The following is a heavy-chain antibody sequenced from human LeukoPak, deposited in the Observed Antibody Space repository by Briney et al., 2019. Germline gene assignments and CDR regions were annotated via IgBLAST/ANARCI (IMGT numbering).Heavy chain of an antibody. V-gene: IGHV4-59*08. CDR2: IYYSGTT. CDR3: ARHLGGGIHFDY. J-gene: IGHJ4*02. CDR1: GASITGHY. Sequence: SETLSLTCTVSGASITGHYWSWIRQPPGKGLEWIGFIYYSGTTNYYPSLKSRVTISVDTSKNQFSLTLSSVTAADTAVYYCARHLGGGIHFDYWGQGTLVTVSS. D-gene: IGHD3-16*01.